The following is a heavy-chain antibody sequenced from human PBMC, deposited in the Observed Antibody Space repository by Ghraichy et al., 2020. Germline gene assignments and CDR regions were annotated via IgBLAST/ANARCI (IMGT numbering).Heavy chain of an antibody. J-gene: IGHJ3*02. CDR3: AKALGASAFDI. V-gene: IGHV3-23*01. Sequence: SCTASGFTFSTYTMTWVRQSPGKGLDWVSDIWPSGTTTYYADSVKGRVTVARDNSKTTLYLQMRSLRAEDTAIYYCAKALGASAFDIWGQGTMATFSS. CDR1: GFTFSTYT. CDR2: IWPSGTTT. D-gene: IGHD7-27*01.